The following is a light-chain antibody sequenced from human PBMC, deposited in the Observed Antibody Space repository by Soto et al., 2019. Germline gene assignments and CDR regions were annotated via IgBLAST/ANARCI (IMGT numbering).Light chain of an antibody. V-gene: IGKV1-5*01. CDR3: QQYNTHSGT. CDR2: DAS. Sequence: DIQMTQSPSTLSASVGDRVTITCRASQSISSWLAWYQQKPGKAPKLLIYDASSLESGVPSRFSGSGSGTEFTLTISSLQPDDVGTYYCQQYNTHSGTFGQGTKVDIK. J-gene: IGKJ1*01. CDR1: QSISSW.